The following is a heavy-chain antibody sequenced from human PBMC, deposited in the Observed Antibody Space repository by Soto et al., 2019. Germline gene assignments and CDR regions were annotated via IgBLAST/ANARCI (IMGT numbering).Heavy chain of an antibody. V-gene: IGHV3-74*01. J-gene: IGHJ4*02. CDR1: GFTFSSYW. Sequence: EVQLMESGGGLVQPGGSLRLSCAASGFTFSSYWMHWVRQAPGKGLVWVSRINSDGSSTTYADSVKGRFTISRDNAKNTLHLKMNSLRAEDTAVYYCVRGEGGWETYWGQGTLVTVSS. CDR3: VRGEGGWETY. CDR2: INSDGSST. D-gene: IGHD6-19*01.